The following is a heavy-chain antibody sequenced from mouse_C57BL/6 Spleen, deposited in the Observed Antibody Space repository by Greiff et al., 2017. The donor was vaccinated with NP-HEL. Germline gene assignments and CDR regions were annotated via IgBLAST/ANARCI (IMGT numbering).Heavy chain of an antibody. Sequence: EVKLVESEGGLVQPGSSMKLSCTASGFTFSDYYMAWVRQVPEKGLEWVANINYDGSSTYYLDSLKSRFIISRDNAKNILYLQMSSLKSEDTATYYCARDQIEGFAYWGQGTLVTVSA. CDR2: INYDGSST. CDR3: ARDQIEGFAY. CDR1: GFTFSDYY. V-gene: IGHV5-16*01. J-gene: IGHJ3*01.